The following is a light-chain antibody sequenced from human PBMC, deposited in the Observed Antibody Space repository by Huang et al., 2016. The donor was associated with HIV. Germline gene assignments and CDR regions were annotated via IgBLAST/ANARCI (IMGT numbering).Light chain of an antibody. J-gene: IGKJ1*01. Sequence: DIQMTQSPSSLSASVGDRVTITCQASQDISNYLNWYQQKPGKAPKRLIYDASNLETGVSSRVSGSGSGTDFTFTISSLQPEDIATHYCQHYDNLRTFGQGTKVEIK. CDR2: DAS. V-gene: IGKV1-33*01. CDR3: QHYDNLRT. CDR1: QDISNY.